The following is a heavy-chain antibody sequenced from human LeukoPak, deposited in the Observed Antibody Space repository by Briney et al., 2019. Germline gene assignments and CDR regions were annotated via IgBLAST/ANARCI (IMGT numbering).Heavy chain of an antibody. CDR1: GFTFSSYS. V-gene: IGHV3-7*01. CDR2: IKQDGSEK. D-gene: IGHD6-19*01. CDR3: ARASYSSGWS. Sequence: GGSLRLSCAASGFTFSSYSMKWVRQAPGKGLEWVANIKQDGSEKYYVDSVKGRFTVSRDNAKNSLYLQMNSLRAEDTAMYYCARASYSSGWSGGQGTMVTVSS. J-gene: IGHJ3*01.